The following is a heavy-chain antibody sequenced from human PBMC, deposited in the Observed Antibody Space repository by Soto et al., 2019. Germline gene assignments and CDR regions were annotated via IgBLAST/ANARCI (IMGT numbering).Heavy chain of an antibody. J-gene: IGHJ4*02. V-gene: IGHV3-23*01. Sequence: EVQLLESGGGLVQPGGSLRLSCAASGFTFSSYAMSWVLQAPGKGLEWVSAISGSGGSTYYADSVKGRFTISRDNSKNTLDLQMNSMRAEDTAVYYCAYSSTPFDYWGQGTLVTVSS. D-gene: IGHD6-13*01. CDR2: ISGSGGST. CDR1: GFTFSSYA. CDR3: AYSSTPFDY.